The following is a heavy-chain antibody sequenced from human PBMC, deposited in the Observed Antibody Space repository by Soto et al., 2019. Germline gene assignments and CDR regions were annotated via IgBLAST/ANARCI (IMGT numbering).Heavy chain of an antibody. CDR2: IHRSGST. Sequence: QVQLQESGPGLVKPSQTLSLTCTVSGDSVTGGGFYWSWIRQHPGEGLEWIGYIHRSGSTYYNPSLKRRLSIFLDTSKNAFSLNLTSVTAADTATYFFARDGNKDAFDVWGQGTSVIVSS. CDR1: GDSVTGGGFY. J-gene: IGHJ3*01. V-gene: IGHV4-31*03. CDR3: ARDGNKDAFDV. D-gene: IGHD1-1*01.